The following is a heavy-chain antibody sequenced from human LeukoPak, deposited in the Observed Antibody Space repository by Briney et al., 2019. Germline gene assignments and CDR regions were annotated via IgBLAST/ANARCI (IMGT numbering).Heavy chain of an antibody. Sequence: PGGSLRLSCAASGFTFHDYGMHWVRQRSEKGLEWVSGISWHSGSIAYADSVKGRFTISRDNAKNSLYLQMNSLRAEDTALYYCAKDRNDCSSTNCYGGVGAAFDYWGQGTLVTVSS. D-gene: IGHD2-2*01. CDR2: ISWHSGSI. V-gene: IGHV3-9*01. CDR3: AKDRNDCSSTNCYGGVGAAFDY. J-gene: IGHJ4*02. CDR1: GFTFHDYG.